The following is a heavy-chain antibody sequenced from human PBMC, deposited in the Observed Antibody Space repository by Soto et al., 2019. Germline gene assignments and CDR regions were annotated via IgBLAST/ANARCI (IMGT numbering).Heavy chain of an antibody. V-gene: IGHV4-39*02. J-gene: IGHJ6*02. Sequence: SETLSLTCTVSGGSISSSSYYWGWIRQPPGKGLEWIGSIYYSGSTYYNPSLKSRVTISVDTSKNQFSLKLSSVTAADTAVYYCAREVGAAAAGTDYYYYGMDVWGQGTTVTVSS. CDR2: IYYSGST. CDR3: AREVGAAAAGTDYYYYGMDV. D-gene: IGHD6-13*01. CDR1: GGSISSSSYY.